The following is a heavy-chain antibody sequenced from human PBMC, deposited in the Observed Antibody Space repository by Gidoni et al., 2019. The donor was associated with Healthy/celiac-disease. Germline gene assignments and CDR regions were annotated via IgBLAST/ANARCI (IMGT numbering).Heavy chain of an antibody. CDR2: INPSGGST. Sequence: QVQLVQSGAEVKKPGASVKVSCKSSGYTFTSYYMHWVRQAPGQGLEWMGIINPSGGSTSYAQKFQGRVTMTRDTSTSTVYMELSSLRSEVTAVYYCAREAIAAAGTGGWFDPWGQGTLVTVSS. CDR3: AREAIAAAGTGGWFDP. J-gene: IGHJ5*02. D-gene: IGHD6-13*01. V-gene: IGHV1-46*03. CDR1: GYTFTSYY.